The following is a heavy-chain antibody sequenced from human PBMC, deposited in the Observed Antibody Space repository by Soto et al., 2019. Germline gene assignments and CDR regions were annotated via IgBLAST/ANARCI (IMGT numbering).Heavy chain of an antibody. CDR3: ERHGTYYYGFYV. J-gene: IGHJ6*02. V-gene: IGHV4-30-4*02. CDR1: GDSVSNSDYY. CDR2: IDYSGGT. Sequence: SETLSLTCTVSGDSVSNSDYYWNWIRQSPGKGLEWIASIDYSGGTNYNPSLKSRVVISADESKNIFSPKLTSVTAADTALYFWERHGTYYYGFYVCGQGTTVTV.